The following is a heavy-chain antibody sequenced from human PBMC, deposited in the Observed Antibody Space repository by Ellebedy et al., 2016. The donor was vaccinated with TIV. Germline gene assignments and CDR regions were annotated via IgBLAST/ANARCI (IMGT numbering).Heavy chain of an antibody. J-gene: IGHJ3*02. CDR3: ARVVWQQPVSYAFDI. CDR1: GGSISSYY. CDR2: IYYSGST. D-gene: IGHD6-13*01. Sequence: MPSETLSLTCTVSGGSISSYYWSWIRQPPGKGLEWIGYIYYSGSTNYNPSLKSRVTISVDTSKNQFSLKLSSVTAADTAVYYYARVVWQQPVSYAFDIWGQGTMVTVSS. V-gene: IGHV4-59*12.